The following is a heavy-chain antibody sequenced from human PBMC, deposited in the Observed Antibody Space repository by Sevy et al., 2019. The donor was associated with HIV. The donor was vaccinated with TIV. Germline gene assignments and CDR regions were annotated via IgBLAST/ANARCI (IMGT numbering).Heavy chain of an antibody. Sequence: SETLSLTCTVSGGSISSYYWSWIRQPPGKGLEWIGYIYYSGSTNYNPSLKSRVTISVDTSKNQFSLKLSSVTTADTAVCYCARHVGDSNYARSRRGYPDYYYYYMDVWGKGTTVTVSS. V-gene: IGHV4-59*08. CDR3: ARHVGDSNYARSRRGYPDYYYYYMDV. D-gene: IGHD4-4*01. CDR2: IYYSGST. J-gene: IGHJ6*03. CDR1: GGSISSYY.